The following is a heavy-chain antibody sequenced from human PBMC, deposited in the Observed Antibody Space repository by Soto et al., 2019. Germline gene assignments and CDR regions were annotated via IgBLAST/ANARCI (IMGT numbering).Heavy chain of an antibody. CDR3: AKCLELESRLDP. V-gene: IGHV3-23*01. CDR1: GFTFSNYA. Sequence: EVQLLESGGGLVQPGGSLRLSCAASGFTFSNYAMYWVRQAPGRGLEWVSGITNSGGKTYYAKSVEGRFTISRDNFRNTLYLQMNSRRAEDTAFYYSAKCLELESRLDPWGQGTLVTVSP. D-gene: IGHD1-1*01. CDR2: ITNSGGKT. J-gene: IGHJ5*02.